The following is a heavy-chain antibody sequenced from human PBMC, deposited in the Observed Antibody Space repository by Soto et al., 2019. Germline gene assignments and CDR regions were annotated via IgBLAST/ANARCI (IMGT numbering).Heavy chain of an antibody. CDR1: GFTFSSYE. Sequence: PGGSLRLSCAASGFTFSSYEMNWVRQAPGKGLEWVSYISSSGSTIYYADSVKGRFTISRDNAKNSLYLQMNSLRAEDTAVYYCARDRGYSGYDNRRDAFDIWGQGTMVTVSS. V-gene: IGHV3-48*03. D-gene: IGHD5-12*01. J-gene: IGHJ3*02. CDR2: ISSSGSTI. CDR3: ARDRGYSGYDNRRDAFDI.